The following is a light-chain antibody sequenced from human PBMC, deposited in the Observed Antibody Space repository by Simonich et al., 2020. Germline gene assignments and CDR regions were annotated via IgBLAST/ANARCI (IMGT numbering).Light chain of an antibody. CDR1: QSVLYSSNNKNY. V-gene: IGKV4-1*01. Sequence: DIVMTQSPDSLAVSLGERATINCKSSQSVLYSSNNKNYLAWYQQKPVQPPKLLIYWASTRESGVPDRFSGSWSGTDFTRTISSLQAEDVAVYYCQQYYSTPWTFGQGTKVEIK. CDR3: QQYYSTPWT. J-gene: IGKJ1*01. CDR2: WAS.